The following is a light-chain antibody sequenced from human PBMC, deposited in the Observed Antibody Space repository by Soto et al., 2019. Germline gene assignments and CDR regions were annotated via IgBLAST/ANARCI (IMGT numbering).Light chain of an antibody. CDR3: AAWDDSLSVLVV. V-gene: IGLV1-47*02. CDR1: SSNIGSNY. CDR2: SNN. J-gene: IGLJ2*01. Sequence: QPVLTQPPSASGTPGQRVTISCSGSSSNIGSNYVYWYQQLPGTAPKLLIYSNNQRPSGVPDRFSGSKSGTSASLAISGLRSEDEADYYCAAWDDSLSVLVVFGGGTKLTVL.